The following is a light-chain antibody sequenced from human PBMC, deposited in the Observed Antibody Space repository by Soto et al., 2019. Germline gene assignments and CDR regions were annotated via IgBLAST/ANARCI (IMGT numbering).Light chain of an antibody. CDR3: MQATQFPFT. Sequence: DIVMTQTPLSSPVTLGQPASISCRSSQSLVHSDGNTSLSWLQQRPGQPPRLLINKISNRFSGVPDRFSGSGAGTDFTLKISRVEAEDVGVYYCMQATQFPFTFGPGTKVDIK. CDR2: KIS. CDR1: QSLVHSDGNTS. V-gene: IGKV2-24*01. J-gene: IGKJ3*01.